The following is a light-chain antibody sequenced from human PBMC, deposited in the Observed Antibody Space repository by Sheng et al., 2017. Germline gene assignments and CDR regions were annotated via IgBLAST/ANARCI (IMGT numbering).Light chain of an antibody. J-gene: IGKJ2*01. CDR2: DAS. CDR1: QSVSSSY. CDR3: QQYNIWPRT. Sequence: EIVLTQSPGTLSLSPGERATLSCRASQSVSSSYLAWYQQKPGQAPRLLIYDASNRATGIPARFSGSGSGTDFTLTISSLEPEDFAVYYCQQYNIWPRTFGQGTKLEIK. V-gene: IGKV3-20*01.